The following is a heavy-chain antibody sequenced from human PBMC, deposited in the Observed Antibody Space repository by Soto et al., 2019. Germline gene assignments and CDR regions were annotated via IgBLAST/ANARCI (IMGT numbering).Heavy chain of an antibody. CDR2: ISSSSSYI. D-gene: IGHD3-10*01. V-gene: IGHV3-21*01. CDR1: GFIFSSYN. CDR3: ARDPTYYGSGSYYESTLGWFDY. J-gene: IGHJ4*02. Sequence: EEQLVESGGGLVKPGGSLRLYCAASGFIFSSYNMNWVRQAPGTGLECVSSISSSSSYIYYADSVKGRFTISRDNAKNSLYLQMNSLRAEDTAVYYCARDPTYYGSGSYYESTLGWFDYWGQGTLVTVSS.